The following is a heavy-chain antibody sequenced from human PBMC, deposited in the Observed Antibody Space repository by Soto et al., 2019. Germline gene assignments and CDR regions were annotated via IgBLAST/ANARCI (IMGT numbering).Heavy chain of an antibody. D-gene: IGHD3-10*01. J-gene: IGHJ6*02. V-gene: IGHV3-30-3*01. CDR3: AREGSGSYYHLYYYYGMDV. Sequence: GGSLRLSCAASGFTFSSYAMHWVRQAPGKGLEWVAVISYDGSNKYYADSVKGRFTISRDNSKNTLYLQMNSLRAEDTAVYYCAREGSGSYYHLYYYYGMDVWGQGTTVTVSS. CDR2: ISYDGSNK. CDR1: GFTFSSYA.